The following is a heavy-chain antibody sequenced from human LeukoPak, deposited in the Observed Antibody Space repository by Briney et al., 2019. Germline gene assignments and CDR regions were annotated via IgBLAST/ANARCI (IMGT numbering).Heavy chain of an antibody. J-gene: IGHJ4*02. D-gene: IGHD5-12*01. CDR2: IYSGGST. Sequence: PGGSLGLSCAASGFTVSSNYMSWVRQAPGKGLEWVSVIYSGGSTYYADSVKGRFTISRDNSKNTLYLQMNSLRAEDTAVYYCASRGYSGYVGYWGQGTLVTVSS. V-gene: IGHV3-53*01. CDR1: GFTVSSNY. CDR3: ASRGYSGYVGY.